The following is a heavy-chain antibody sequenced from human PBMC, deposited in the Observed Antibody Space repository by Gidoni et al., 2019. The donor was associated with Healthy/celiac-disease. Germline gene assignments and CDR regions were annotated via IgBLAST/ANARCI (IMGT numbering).Heavy chain of an antibody. D-gene: IGHD2-21*01. J-gene: IGHJ6*02. CDR1: GFSLINARMG. CDR3: ARFYCGGDCYSFYGMDV. Sequence: QVTLTASGPVLVKPTETRTLTCTVSGFSLINARMGVSWIRQPPGKALEWLAHIFSNDEKSYSTSLKSRLTISKDTSKSQVVLTMTNMDPVDTATYYCARFYCGGDCYSFYGMDVWGQGTTVTVSS. V-gene: IGHV2-26*01. CDR2: IFSNDEK.